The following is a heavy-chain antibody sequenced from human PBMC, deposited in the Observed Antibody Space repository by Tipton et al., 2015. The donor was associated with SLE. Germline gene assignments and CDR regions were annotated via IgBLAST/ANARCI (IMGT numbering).Heavy chain of an antibody. Sequence: TLSLTCTVSGGSISSYYWSWIRQPPGKGLEWIGYIYYSGSTNYNPSLKSRVTISVDTSKNQFSLKLSSVTAADTAVYYCARSRPPVVPGAFDIWGQGTMVTVPS. J-gene: IGHJ3*02. CDR1: GGSISSYY. V-gene: IGHV4-59*01. D-gene: IGHD2-2*01. CDR3: ARSRPPVVPGAFDI. CDR2: IYYSGST.